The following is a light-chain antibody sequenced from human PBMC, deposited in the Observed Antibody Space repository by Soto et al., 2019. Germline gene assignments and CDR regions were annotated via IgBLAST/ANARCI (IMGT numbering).Light chain of an antibody. V-gene: IGLV1-44*01. CDR1: SSNIGSNT. CDR2: SNY. CDR3: AAWDDSLNGLV. J-gene: IGLJ1*01. Sequence: QSVLTQPPSASGTPGQRVTISCSGSSSNIGSNTVNWYQQLPGTAPKLLIYSNYQRPSGVPDRFSGSKSGTSASLATSGLQSEDEADYFCAAWDDSLNGLVFGTGTKLTVL.